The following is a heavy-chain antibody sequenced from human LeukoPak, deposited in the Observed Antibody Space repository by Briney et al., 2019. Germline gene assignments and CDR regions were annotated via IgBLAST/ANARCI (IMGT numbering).Heavy chain of an antibody. Sequence: PSQTLSLTCTVSGGSISSGGYYWSWIRRHPGKGLEWIGYIYYSGSTYYNPSLKSRVTISVDTSKNQFSLKLSSVTAADTAVYYCVRGGSYYYYYYMDVWGKGTTVTVSS. CDR3: VRGGSYYYYYYMDV. J-gene: IGHJ6*03. CDR1: GGSISSGGYY. CDR2: IYYSGST. D-gene: IGHD3-10*01. V-gene: IGHV4-31*03.